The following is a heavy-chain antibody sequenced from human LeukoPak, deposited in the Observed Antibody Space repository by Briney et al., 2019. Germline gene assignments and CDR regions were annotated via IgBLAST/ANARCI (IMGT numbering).Heavy chain of an antibody. CDR2: IYYRGST. J-gene: IGHJ4*02. Sequence: SETLSLTCTVSGGSLSSSSYYWGWLRQPPGKGLEWIGSIYYRGSTYYNPSLKSRVTISVDTSKNQFSLKLSSVTAADTAVYYCARDGEAMTTYPQQHPPLPSYWGQGTLVTVSS. CDR1: GGSLSSSSYY. CDR3: ARDGEAMTTYPQQHPPLPSY. V-gene: IGHV4-39*07. D-gene: IGHD4-11*01.